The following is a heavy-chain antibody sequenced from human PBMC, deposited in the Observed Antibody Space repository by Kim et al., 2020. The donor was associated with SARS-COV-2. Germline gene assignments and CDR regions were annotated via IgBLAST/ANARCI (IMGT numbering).Heavy chain of an antibody. V-gene: IGHV5-51*01. D-gene: IGHD4-4*01. J-gene: IGHJ4*02. Sequence: RYSPSFQGQVTISADKSISTAYLQWSSLKASDTAMYYCARQGYSNYAFDYWGQGTLVTVSS. CDR3: ARQGYSNYAFDY.